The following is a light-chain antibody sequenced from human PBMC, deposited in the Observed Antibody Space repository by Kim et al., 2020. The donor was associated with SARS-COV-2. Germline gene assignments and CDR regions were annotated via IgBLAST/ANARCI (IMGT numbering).Light chain of an antibody. Sequence: ASLGDRVNITCRASQAISKYLAWYQQKPGKAPKSLIYIASRLQSGVPSRFSGTGSGTDFTLTISSLQPEDFATYYCQHYSSYPYTFGQGTKVDIK. CDR3: QHYSSYPYT. V-gene: IGKV1-16*01. CDR1: QAISKY. CDR2: IAS. J-gene: IGKJ2*01.